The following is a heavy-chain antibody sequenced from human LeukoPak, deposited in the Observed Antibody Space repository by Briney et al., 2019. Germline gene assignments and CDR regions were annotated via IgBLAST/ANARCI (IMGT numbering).Heavy chain of an antibody. V-gene: IGHV3-66*01. CDR1: GVTVGTNH. CDR3: ARGGGWWFREASFDY. CDR2: LYKDGNA. Sequence: GGSLRLSCAGSGVTVGTNHMSWVRQAPGKGLEWVSVLYKDGNAYYENSVKGRFTVSRDDSKNTLYLQMNRLRGEDTGIYFCARGGGWWFREASFDYWGQGSLVTVSS. J-gene: IGHJ4*02. D-gene: IGHD3-10*01.